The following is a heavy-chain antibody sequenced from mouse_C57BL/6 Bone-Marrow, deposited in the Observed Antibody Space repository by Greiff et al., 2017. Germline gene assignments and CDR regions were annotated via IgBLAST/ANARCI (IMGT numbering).Heavy chain of an antibody. V-gene: IGHV1-55*01. D-gene: IGHD2-5*01. Sequence: VQLQQPGAELVKPGASVKMSCKASGYTFTSYWITWVKQRPGQGLEWIGDIYPGSGSTNYNEKFKSKATLTVDTSSSTAYMQLSSLTSEDSAVYYCARRQDIYYSNGGFAYWGQGTLVTVSA. CDR1: GYTFTSYW. CDR3: ARRQDIYYSNGGFAY. CDR2: IYPGSGST. J-gene: IGHJ3*01.